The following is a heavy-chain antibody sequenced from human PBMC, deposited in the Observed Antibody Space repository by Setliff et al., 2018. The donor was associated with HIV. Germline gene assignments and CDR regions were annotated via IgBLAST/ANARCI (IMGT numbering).Heavy chain of an antibody. V-gene: IGHV4-38-2*01. Sequence: PSETLSLTCAVSGFSISSGFFWGWVRQPPGKGLEWIGSIYQSGSTYYNPSLKSRVTISVDTSKNQFSLKLSSVTAADTAVYYCARRRSSGWYHYFDYWGQGTLVTVSS. CDR1: GFSISSGFF. CDR3: ARRRSSGWYHYFDY. D-gene: IGHD6-19*01. J-gene: IGHJ4*02. CDR2: IYQSGST.